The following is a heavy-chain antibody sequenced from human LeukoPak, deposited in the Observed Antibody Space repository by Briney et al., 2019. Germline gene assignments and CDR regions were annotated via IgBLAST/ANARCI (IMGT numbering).Heavy chain of an antibody. CDR1: GGSISSYY. J-gene: IGHJ5*02. D-gene: IGHD1-7*01. CDR3: ARVLGHWNYHWFDP. V-gene: IGHV4-59*01. Sequence: PSETLSLTCTVSGGSISSYYWSWIRQPPGKGLEWIGYIYYSGSTNYNPSLKSRVTISVDTSKNQFSLKLSSVTAADTAVYYCARVLGHWNYHWFDPWGQGTLVTVSS. CDR2: IYYSGST.